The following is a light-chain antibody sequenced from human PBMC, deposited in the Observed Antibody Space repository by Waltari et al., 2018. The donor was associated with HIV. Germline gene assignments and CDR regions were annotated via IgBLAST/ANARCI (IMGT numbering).Light chain of an antibody. CDR3: CSYAGSYTFEV. CDR2: DVS. J-gene: IGLJ3*02. Sequence: QSALTQPRSVSGSPGQSVTISCTGTSSDVGGYNYVSWYQQHPGKAPKLMIFDVSQRPSGVPDRCSGSKSGNTASLTISGLQAEDEADYYCCSYAGSYTFEVFGGGTKLTVL. CDR1: SSDVGGYNY. V-gene: IGLV2-11*01.